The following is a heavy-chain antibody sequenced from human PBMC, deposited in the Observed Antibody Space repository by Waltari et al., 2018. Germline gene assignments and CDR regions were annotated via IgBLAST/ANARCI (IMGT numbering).Heavy chain of an antibody. CDR2: LWYDGSNK. Sequence: QVQLVESGGGVVQPGRSLRLSCAASGFTFSSYGMHWVRQAPGKGLGWVAVLWYDGSNKYYADSGKGRFTISRDNSKNTLYLQMNSLRAEDTAMYYCAKYHSVRGVTGVDYWGQGTLVTVSS. CDR1: GFTFSSYG. D-gene: IGHD3-10*01. J-gene: IGHJ4*02. V-gene: IGHV3-30*18. CDR3: AKYHSVRGVTGVDY.